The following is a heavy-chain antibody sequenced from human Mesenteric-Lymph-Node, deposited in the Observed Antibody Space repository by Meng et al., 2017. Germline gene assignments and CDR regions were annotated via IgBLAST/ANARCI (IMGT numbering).Heavy chain of an antibody. CDR2: INHSGST. CDR1: GGSFSGYY. J-gene: IGHJ5*02. CDR3: ARVASWRP. Sequence: VRLPRGAAGMLSPSRPLPLPRAVYGGSFSGYYWSWIRQPPGKGLEWIGEINHSGSTNYNPSLKSRVTISVDTSKNQFSLKLSSVTAADTAVYYCARVASWRPWGQGTLVTVSS. D-gene: IGHD1-26*01. V-gene: IGHV4-34*01.